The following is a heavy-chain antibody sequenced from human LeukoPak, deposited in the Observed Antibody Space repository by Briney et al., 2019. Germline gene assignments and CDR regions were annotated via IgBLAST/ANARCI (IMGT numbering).Heavy chain of an antibody. J-gene: IGHJ4*02. V-gene: IGHV4-59*01. CDR1: GGAISSYY. CDR3: AREDPLTAHFDY. CDR2: ILSSGTT. Sequence: SETLSLTCTVSGGAISSYYWSWLRLSLGKGLEWIGYILSSGTTNYNPSLKSRVSISIDTPRNHFSLSLSSVTAADTAVYYCAREDPLTAHFDYWGQGTLVTVSS. D-gene: IGHD2-21*02.